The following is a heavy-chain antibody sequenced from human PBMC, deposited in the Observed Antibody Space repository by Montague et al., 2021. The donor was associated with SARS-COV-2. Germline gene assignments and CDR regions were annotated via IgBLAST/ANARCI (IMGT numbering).Heavy chain of an antibody. CDR1: GFTFSTYT. CDR3: ARDRNYDRPYAMDV. CDR2: IPDDGRNK. D-gene: IGHD3-22*01. J-gene: IGHJ6*02. Sequence: SLRLSCAASGFTFSTYTMHWVRQAPGKGLEWVALIPDDGRNKYYADPVKGRFSISRDNSKNTLSLQMNSLRAEDTAVYYCARDRNYDRPYAMDVWGQGTTVTVSS. V-gene: IGHV3-30*04.